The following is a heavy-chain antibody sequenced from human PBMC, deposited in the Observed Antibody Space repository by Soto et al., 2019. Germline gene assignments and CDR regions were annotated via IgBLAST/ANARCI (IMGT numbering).Heavy chain of an antibody. CDR3: ARDSGSSDYYYMDV. J-gene: IGHJ6*03. D-gene: IGHD6-6*01. CDR2: IKQDGSEK. CDR1: GFTFSSYW. V-gene: IGHV3-7*01. Sequence: EVQLVESGGGLVQPGGSLRLSCAASGFTFSSYWMSWVRQAPGKGLEWEANIKQDGSEKYYVDSVKGRFTIARDNAKNSLYLQMNSLRAEDTAVYYCARDSGSSDYYYMDVWGKGTTVTVSS.